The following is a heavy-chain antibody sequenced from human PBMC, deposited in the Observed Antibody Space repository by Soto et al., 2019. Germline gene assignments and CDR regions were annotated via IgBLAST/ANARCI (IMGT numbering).Heavy chain of an antibody. J-gene: IGHJ6*02. CDR2: IDPSDSYT. CDR1: GYSFTSYW. Sequence: GESLKSSCKGSGYSFTSYWIGWVRQMPGKGLEWMGRIDPSDSYTNYSPSFQGHVTISADKSISTAYLQWSSLKASDTAMYYCASSDYGGNSNYYGMDVWGQGTTVTVSS. D-gene: IGHD4-17*01. V-gene: IGHV5-10-1*01. CDR3: ASSDYGGNSNYYGMDV.